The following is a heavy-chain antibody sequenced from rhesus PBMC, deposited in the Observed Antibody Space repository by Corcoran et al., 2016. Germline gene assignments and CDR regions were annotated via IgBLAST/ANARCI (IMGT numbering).Heavy chain of an antibody. CDR3: ASSGYSSWSGGHRFDV. CDR2: VYGGDGST. J-gene: IGHJ5-1*01. D-gene: IGHD6-13*01. CDR1: GGSISSNY. V-gene: IGHV4S11*01. Sequence: QVQLQESGPGLVKPLETLSLTCAVSGGSISSNYWSGIRQPPGKELGWIGNVYGGDGSTTDHPSREGRVTLSVDTSKRRFSLRLSSVTAADTALYYCASSGYSSWSGGHRFDVWGAGVLVTVSS.